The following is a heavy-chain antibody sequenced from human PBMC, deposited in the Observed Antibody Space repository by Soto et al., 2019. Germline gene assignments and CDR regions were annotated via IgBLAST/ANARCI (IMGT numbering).Heavy chain of an antibody. V-gene: IGHV2-70*11. CDR1: GFSLSSSGMC. D-gene: IGHD6-13*01. CDR3: ARIRGSSSWYYYYGMDV. J-gene: IGHJ6*02. CDR2: IDWDDDK. Sequence: SGPTLVNPTQTLTLTCTFSGFSLSSSGMCVSWIRQPPGKALEWLARIDWDDDKYYSTSLKTRLTISKDTSKNQVVLTMTNMDPVDTATYYCARIRGSSSWYYYYGMDVWGQGTTVTVSS.